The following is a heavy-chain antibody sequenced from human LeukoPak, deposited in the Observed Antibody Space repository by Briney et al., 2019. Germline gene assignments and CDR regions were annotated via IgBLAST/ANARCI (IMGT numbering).Heavy chain of an antibody. V-gene: IGHV3-49*04. CDR2: IRSKAYGGTT. Sequence: GGSLRLSCTASGFTFGDYAMSWVRQAPGKGLEWVGFIRSKAYGGTTEYAASVKGRFTISRDDSKGIAYLQMNSLKTEDTAVYYCTRESGSGWYHWFDPWGQGTLVTVSS. CDR3: TRESGSGWYHWFDP. CDR1: GFTFGDYA. D-gene: IGHD6-19*01. J-gene: IGHJ5*02.